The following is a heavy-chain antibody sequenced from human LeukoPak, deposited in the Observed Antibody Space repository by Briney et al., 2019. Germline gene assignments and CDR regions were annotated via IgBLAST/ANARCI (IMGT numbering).Heavy chain of an antibody. D-gene: IGHD2-21*02. V-gene: IGHV4-39*01. CDR2: IYYSGTT. CDR3: ARALCGGDCYGENWFDP. CDR1: GSSISSSTYY. Sequence: SETLSLTCTVSGSSISSSTYYWGWIRQPPGKGLEWIGSIYYSGTTYYDASLKRRVTISVDTARNQFSPRLSSVTAADTAVYYCARALCGGDCYGENWFDPWGQGALVTVSS. J-gene: IGHJ5*02.